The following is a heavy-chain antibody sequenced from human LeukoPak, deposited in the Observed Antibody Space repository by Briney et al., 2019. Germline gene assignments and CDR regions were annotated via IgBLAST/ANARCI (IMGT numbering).Heavy chain of an antibody. J-gene: IGHJ3*02. Sequence: TPSETLSLTCTVSGGSISSGDYYWSWIRQPPGKGLEWIGYIYYSGSTNYNPSLKSRVTISVDTSKNQFSLKLSSVTAADTAVYYCARHFPARAMVSSAFDIWGQGTMVTVSS. V-gene: IGHV4-61*08. D-gene: IGHD5-18*01. CDR2: IYYSGST. CDR3: ARHFPARAMVSSAFDI. CDR1: GGSISSGDYY.